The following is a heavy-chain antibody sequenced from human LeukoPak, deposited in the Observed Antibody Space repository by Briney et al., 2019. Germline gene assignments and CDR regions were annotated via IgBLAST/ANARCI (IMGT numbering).Heavy chain of an antibody. V-gene: IGHV4-59*11. CDR2: IFYSGST. Sequence: SETLSLTCTVSGGSLSSHYWSWIRQPPGKGLEWIGFIFYSGSTNYNPSLRSRVTISVDKSKNQFSLKLSSVTAADTAVYYCARGRFVRFLEWLDPHFDYWGQGTLVTVSS. CDR1: GGSLSSHY. D-gene: IGHD3-3*01. J-gene: IGHJ4*02. CDR3: ARGRFVRFLEWLDPHFDY.